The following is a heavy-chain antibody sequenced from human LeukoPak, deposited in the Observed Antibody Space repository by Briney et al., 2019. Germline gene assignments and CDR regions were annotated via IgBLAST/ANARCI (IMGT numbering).Heavy chain of an antibody. D-gene: IGHD3-16*02. CDR3: AKDPTRYYDYVWGSYRYLDY. CDR1: GFTFSNAW. J-gene: IGHJ4*02. V-gene: IGHV3-15*01. CDR2: IKSKTDGGTT. Sequence: GGSLRLSCAASGFTFSNAWMSWVRQAPGKGLEWVGRIKSKTDGGTTDYAAPVKGRFTISRDDSKNTLYLQMNSLRAEDTAVYYCAKDPTRYYDYVWGSYRYLDYWGQGTLVTVSS.